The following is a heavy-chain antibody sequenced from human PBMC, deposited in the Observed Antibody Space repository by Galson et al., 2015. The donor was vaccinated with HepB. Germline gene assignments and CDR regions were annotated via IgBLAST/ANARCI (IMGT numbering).Heavy chain of an antibody. D-gene: IGHD3-16*02. CDR3: ATARYSLSPPDN. V-gene: IGHV1-18*01. J-gene: IGHJ4*02. Sequence: QSGAEVKKPGASVKVSCKGSGYTFTNYDITWVRQAPGQGLEWMAWISTYNDNADYAQKFQGRVTVTTDTSTRTAYVHLRSLTSDDTALYYCATARYSLSPPDNWGQGTQVTVSS. CDR1: GYTFTNYD. CDR2: ISTYNDNA.